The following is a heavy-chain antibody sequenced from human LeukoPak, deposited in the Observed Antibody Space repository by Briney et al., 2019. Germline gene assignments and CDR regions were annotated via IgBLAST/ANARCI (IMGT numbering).Heavy chain of an antibody. CDR3: ATYSGYDFPKYYYFDY. CDR2: ISAYNGNT. Sequence: ASVKVSCKASGYTFTSYGISWVRQAPGQGLEWMGWISAYNGNTNYAQKLQGRVTMTTDTSTSTAYVELRSLRSDDTAVYYCATYSGYDFPKYYYFDYWGQGTLVTVSS. CDR1: GYTFTSYG. J-gene: IGHJ4*02. D-gene: IGHD5-12*01. V-gene: IGHV1-18*01.